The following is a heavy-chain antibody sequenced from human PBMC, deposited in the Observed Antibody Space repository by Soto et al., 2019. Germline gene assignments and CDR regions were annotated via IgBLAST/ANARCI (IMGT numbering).Heavy chain of an antibody. Sequence: PSETLSLTCSFSGDSVTSHYLTWIRQSPERGLEWIGNMYYVGSTYYNPSLKSRLTISVDTSKKQFSLQLTSVTAADTAVYYCARLARFGGYIDYWSQGTLVTVSS. J-gene: IGHJ4*02. CDR3: ARLARFGGYIDY. V-gene: IGHV4-59*04. CDR2: MYYVGST. D-gene: IGHD3-10*01. CDR1: GDSVTSHY.